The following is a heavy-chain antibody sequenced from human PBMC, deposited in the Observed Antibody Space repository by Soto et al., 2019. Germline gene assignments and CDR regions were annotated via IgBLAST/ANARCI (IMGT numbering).Heavy chain of an antibody. V-gene: IGHV4-30-4*01. J-gene: IGHJ6*02. CDR3: ARGTGGRFYGMDV. CDR1: GGSISSGDYY. D-gene: IGHD1-1*01. Sequence: KTSETLSLTCTVSGGSISSGDYYWSWIRQPPGKGLEWIGYIYYSGSTYYNPSLKSRVTISVDTSKNQFSLKLSSVTAADTAVYYCARGTGGRFYGMDVWGQGTTVTVSS. CDR2: IYYSGST.